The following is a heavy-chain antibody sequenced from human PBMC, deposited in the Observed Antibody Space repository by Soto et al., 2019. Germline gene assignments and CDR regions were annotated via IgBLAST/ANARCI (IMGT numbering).Heavy chain of an antibody. CDR2: IYDSGST. Sequence: QVQLQESGPGLVKPSQTLSLTCTVSGGSISSGGYYWSWIRQHPGKGLEWIGYIYDSGSTYSNPSLKSRVTISLDTSKNQFSLRLSSVIAADTAVYYCARTDSSGYYSAYWGQGTLVTVSS. CDR1: GGSISSGGYY. D-gene: IGHD3-22*01. V-gene: IGHV4-31*03. CDR3: ARTDSSGYYSAY. J-gene: IGHJ4*02.